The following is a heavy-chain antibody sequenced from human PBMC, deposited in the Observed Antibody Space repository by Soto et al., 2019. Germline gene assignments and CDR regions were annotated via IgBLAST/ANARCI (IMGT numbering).Heavy chain of an antibody. V-gene: IGHV4-31*03. D-gene: IGHD6-19*01. CDR2: IYYSGST. Sequence: TLSLTCTFSGGSISSGGYYWSWIRQHPGKGLEWIGYIYYSGSTYYNPSLKSRVTISVDTSKNQFSLKLSSVTAADTAVYYCARGGAVAGPVYYYYYGMDVWGQGTTVTVSS. CDR1: GGSISSGGYY. CDR3: ARGGAVAGPVYYYYYGMDV. J-gene: IGHJ6*02.